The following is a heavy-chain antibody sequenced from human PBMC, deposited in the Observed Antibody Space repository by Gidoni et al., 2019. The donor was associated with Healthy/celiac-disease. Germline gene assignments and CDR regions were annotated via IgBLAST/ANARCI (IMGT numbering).Heavy chain of an antibody. CDR2: IYYSGST. CDR1: GGSISSSSYY. D-gene: IGHD3-10*01. J-gene: IGHJ4*02. Sequence: QLQLQESGPGLVKPSGPLSPTCPASGGSISSSSYYWGWIRQPPGKGLEWIGSIYYSGSTYYNPSLKSRVTISVDTSKNQFSLKLSSVTAADTAVYYCASRFGELRYWGQGTLVTVSS. CDR3: ASRFGELRY. V-gene: IGHV4-39*07.